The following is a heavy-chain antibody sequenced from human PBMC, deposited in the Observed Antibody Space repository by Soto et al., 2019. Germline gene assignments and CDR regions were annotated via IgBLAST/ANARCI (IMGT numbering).Heavy chain of an antibody. CDR1: GGPISSYY. CDR3: ARGRLVAATSTYYYYVDV. J-gene: IGHJ6*03. Sequence: PSETQSHTCPVSGGPISSYYWSWIRQPPGKGLEWIGYIHYSGRTSDSPSLQSRVNISVDTSKNQFALKLNSVTAADTAVYFCARGRLVAATSTYYYYVDVWGKGSTVTVSS. V-gene: IGHV4-59*01. CDR2: IHYSGRT. D-gene: IGHD2-15*01.